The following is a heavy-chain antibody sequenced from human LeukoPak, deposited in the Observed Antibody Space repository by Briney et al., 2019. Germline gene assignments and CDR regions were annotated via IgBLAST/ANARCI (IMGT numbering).Heavy chain of an antibody. V-gene: IGHV3-9*01. J-gene: IGHJ6*03. CDR1: GFSLGYYA. D-gene: IGHD2-2*01. Sequence: PGGSLRLSCEASGFSLGYYAMHWVRHIPGKGLEWVSGITWDSGTIDYAGSVRGRFTISRNNAKNSLDLQMNTLRPEATAIYYCAKGKSIASLWYMDVWGKGTTVIVSS. CDR3: AKGKSIASLWYMDV. CDR2: ITWDSGTI.